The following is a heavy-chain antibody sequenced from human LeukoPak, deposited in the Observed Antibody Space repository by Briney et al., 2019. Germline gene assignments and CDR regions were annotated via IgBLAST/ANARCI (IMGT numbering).Heavy chain of an antibody. V-gene: IGHV4-34*01. CDR3: ARDKGVQGIDY. Sequence: SETLSLTCAVYGGSFSGYYWSWIRQPPGKGLEWIGEINHSGSTNYNPSLKSRVTISVDTSKNQFSLKLSSVTAADTAVYYCARDKGVQGIDYWGQGTLVTVSS. J-gene: IGHJ4*02. CDR2: INHSGST. CDR1: GGSFSGYY.